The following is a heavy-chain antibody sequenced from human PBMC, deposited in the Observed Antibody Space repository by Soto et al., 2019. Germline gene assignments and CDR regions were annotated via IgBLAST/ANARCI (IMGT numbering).Heavy chain of an antibody. J-gene: IGHJ6*02. Sequence: SSETLSLTCAVYGGSFSGYYWSWIRQPPGKGLEWIGEINHSGSTNYNPSLKSRVTISVDTSKNQFSLKLSSVTAADTAVYYCARGRSGITMVRTRGTMDVWGQGTTVTVSS. CDR1: GGSFSGYY. CDR3: ARGRSGITMVRTRGTMDV. D-gene: IGHD3-10*01. CDR2: INHSGST. V-gene: IGHV4-34*01.